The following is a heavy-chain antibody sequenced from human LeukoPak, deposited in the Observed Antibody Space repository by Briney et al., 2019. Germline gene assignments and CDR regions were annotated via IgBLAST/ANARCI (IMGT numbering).Heavy chain of an antibody. CDR2: INHSGST. D-gene: IGHD3-3*01. J-gene: IGHJ6*03. CDR1: GGSFSGYY. CDR3: ARRGNYDFPYYYYCYMDV. Sequence: SETLSLTCAVYGGSFSGYYWSWIRQPPGKGLEWIGEINHSGSTNYNPSLKSRVTISVDTSKNQFSLKLSSVTAADTAVYYCARRGNYDFPYYYYCYMDVWGKGTTVTVSS. V-gene: IGHV4-34*01.